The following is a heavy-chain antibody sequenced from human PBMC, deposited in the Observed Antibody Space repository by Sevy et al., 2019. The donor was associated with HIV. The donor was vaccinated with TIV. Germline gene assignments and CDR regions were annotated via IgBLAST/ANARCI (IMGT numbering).Heavy chain of an antibody. D-gene: IGHD3-22*01. J-gene: IGHJ4*02. Sequence: GGSLRLSCAASGFSFSSYWMHWVRQAPGKGLEWVANIKQDESEKYNAASVKGQFTIPRDKAKTSVYLQMNSLRPDDSAIYYCARGNSGSFDYWGQGTLVTVSS. V-gene: IGHV3-7*03. CDR2: IKQDESEK. CDR3: ARGNSGSFDY. CDR1: GFSFSSYW.